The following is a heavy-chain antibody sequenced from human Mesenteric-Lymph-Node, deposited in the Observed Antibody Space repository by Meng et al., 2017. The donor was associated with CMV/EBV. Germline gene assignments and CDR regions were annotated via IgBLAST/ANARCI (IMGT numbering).Heavy chain of an antibody. D-gene: IGHD2-21*01. V-gene: IGHV3-30-3*01. CDR2: ISYDGSNK. J-gene: IGHJ4*02. Sequence: GGSLRLSCAASGFTFSSYAMHWVRQAPGKGLEWVAVISYDGSNKYYADSVKGQFTISRDNSKNTLYLQMNSLRAEDTAVYYCARDDSLEWGQGTLVTVSS. CDR3: ARDDSLE. CDR1: GFTFSSYA.